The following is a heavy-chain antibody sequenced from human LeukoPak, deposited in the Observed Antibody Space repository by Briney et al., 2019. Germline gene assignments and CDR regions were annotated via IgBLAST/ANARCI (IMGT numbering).Heavy chain of an antibody. D-gene: IGHD3-22*01. CDR2: IKQDGSEK. CDR1: GFTFSSYW. J-gene: IGHJ5*02. CDR3: ARDKVGDYYDSSGYSGMAYWFDP. V-gene: IGHV3-7*03. Sequence: GGSLRLSCAASGFTFSSYWMSWVRQAPGKGLEWVANIKQDGSEKYYVDSVKGRFTISRDNAKNSLYLQMNSLRSEDTAVYYCARDKVGDYYDSSGYSGMAYWFDPWGQGTLVTVSS.